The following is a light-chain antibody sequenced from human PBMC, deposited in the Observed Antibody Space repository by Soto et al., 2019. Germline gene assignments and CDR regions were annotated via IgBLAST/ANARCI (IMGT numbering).Light chain of an antibody. J-gene: IGKJ5*01. V-gene: IGKV4-1*01. CDR2: LAS. CDR3: QQYYGTPIT. Sequence: DIVMTQSPDSLAVSLGERATINCKSSQSVLYSSNNKNYLAWYQQKPGQPPNLLIYLASTRESGVPDRFSGSGSGTDFTLTISSLQAEDLAAYYCQQYYGTPITFGQGTRLEIK. CDR1: QSVLYSSNNKNY.